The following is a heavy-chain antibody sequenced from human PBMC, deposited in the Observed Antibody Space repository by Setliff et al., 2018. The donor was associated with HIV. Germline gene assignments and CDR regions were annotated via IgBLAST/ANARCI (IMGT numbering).Heavy chain of an antibody. J-gene: IGHJ6*03. Sequence: PGGSLRLSCAASGFTFSSYWMHWVRQAPGKGLVWVSRIYSGGSSTYYADSVKGRFTISRDNSKNTLYLQMNSLRAEDTAVYYCAKGVDGYYYYYYMDVWGKGTTVTVSS. V-gene: IGHV3-23*03. CDR2: IYSGGSST. CDR1: GFTFSSYW. CDR3: AKGVDGYYYYYYMDV.